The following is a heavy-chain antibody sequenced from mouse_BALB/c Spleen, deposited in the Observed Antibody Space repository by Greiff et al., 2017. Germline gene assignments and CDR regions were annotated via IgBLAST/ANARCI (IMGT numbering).Heavy chain of an antibody. D-gene: IGHD2-14*01. CDR3: YYRYDHTFAY. V-gene: IGHV14-4*02. CDR1: GFNIKDYY. CDR2: IDPENGDT. Sequence: EVQLVESGAELVRSGASVKLSCTASGFNIKDYYMHWVKQRPEQGLEWIGWIDPENGDTEYAPKFQGKATMTADTSSNTAYLQLSSLTSEDTAVYYCYYRYDHTFAYWGQGTLVTVSA. J-gene: IGHJ3*01.